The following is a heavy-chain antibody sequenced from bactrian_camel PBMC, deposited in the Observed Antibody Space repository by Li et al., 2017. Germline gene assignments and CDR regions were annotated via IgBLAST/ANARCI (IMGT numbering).Heavy chain of an antibody. Sequence: HVQLVESGGGSVQAGGSLGLSCAASGYAGRLYCMGWFRPRPGKGREGVATIDRNGNTNYADSAKGRFTISKDNAENTVYLQMNSLKAEDTAMYYCAASGRPLLGPG. J-gene: IGHJ4*01. CDR2: IDRNGNT. D-gene: IGHD3*01. CDR3: AASGRPL. CDR1: GYAGRLYC. V-gene: IGHV3S53*01.